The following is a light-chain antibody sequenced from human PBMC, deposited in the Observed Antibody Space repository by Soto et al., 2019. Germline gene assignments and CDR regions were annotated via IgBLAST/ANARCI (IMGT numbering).Light chain of an antibody. V-gene: IGKV1-27*01. Sequence: DIQMTQSPSSLSASVGDRVTITCRASQGISNYLAWYQQKPGKVPKLLIYAASTLQSGVPSRFSGSGSGTDFTLTISSLQNEDVATYYCQKYKSAPQTFGQGTKVEIK. CDR1: QGISNY. CDR2: AAS. J-gene: IGKJ1*01. CDR3: QKYKSAPQT.